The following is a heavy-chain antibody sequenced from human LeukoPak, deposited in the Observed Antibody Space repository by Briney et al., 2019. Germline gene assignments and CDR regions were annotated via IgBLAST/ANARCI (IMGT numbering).Heavy chain of an antibody. CDR1: GGSISSYY. CDR3: ARDYCSGGSCYVIASWFDP. D-gene: IGHD2-15*01. V-gene: IGHV4-59*01. Sequence: SETLSLTCTVSGGSISSYYWSWIRQPPGKGLEWIGYIYYSGSTNYNPSLKSRVTISVDTSKNQFSLKLSSVTAADTAVYYCARDYCSGGSCYVIASWFDPWGQGTLVTVSS. CDR2: IYYSGST. J-gene: IGHJ5*02.